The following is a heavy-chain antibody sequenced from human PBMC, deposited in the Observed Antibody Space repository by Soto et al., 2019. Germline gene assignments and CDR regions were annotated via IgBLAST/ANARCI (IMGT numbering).Heavy chain of an antibody. CDR2: INPNSGGT. CDR1: GYTFTGYY. CDR3: ASVHYYDSSVQPGY. J-gene: IGHJ4*02. V-gene: IGHV1-2*02. Sequence: VKVSCKASGYTFTGYYMHWVRQAPGQGLEWMGWINPNSGGTNYAQKFQGRVTMTRDTSISTAYMELSRLRSDDTAVYYCASVHYYDSSVQPGYWGQGTLVTVSS. D-gene: IGHD3-22*01.